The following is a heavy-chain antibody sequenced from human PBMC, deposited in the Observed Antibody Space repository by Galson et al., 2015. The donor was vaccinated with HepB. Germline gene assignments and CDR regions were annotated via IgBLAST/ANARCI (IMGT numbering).Heavy chain of an antibody. CDR2: IRSKAYGGTT. D-gene: IGHD3-10*01. CDR1: GFTFGDYA. V-gene: IGHV3-49*04. CDR3: TRGITMVRGVIPRYYYYYYGMDV. Sequence: SLRLSCAASGFTFGDYAMSWVRQAPGKGLEWVGFIRSKAYGGTTEYAASVKGGFTISRDDSKSIAYLQMNSLKTEDTAVYYCTRGITMVRGVIPRYYYYYYGMDVWGQGTTVTVSS. J-gene: IGHJ6*02.